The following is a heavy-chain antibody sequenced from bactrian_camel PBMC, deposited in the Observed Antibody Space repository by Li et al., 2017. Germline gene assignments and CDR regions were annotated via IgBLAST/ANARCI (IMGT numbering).Heavy chain of an antibody. V-gene: IGHV3S54*01. CDR2: IYIRGQGT. D-gene: IGHD2*01. CDR3: SLAHQYGGTWFAATNY. CDR1: GYTGDIHGYNNDYNC. J-gene: IGHJ4*01. Sequence: HVQLVESGGGSVQAGGSARLSCAVAGYTGDIHGYNNDYNCIGWFRQVSGKKREGVAAIYIRGQGTYYGDSVKGRFTMSRDNAKSMLYLQLNSLKSDDTAMYYCSLAHQYGGTWFAATNYWGQGTQVT.